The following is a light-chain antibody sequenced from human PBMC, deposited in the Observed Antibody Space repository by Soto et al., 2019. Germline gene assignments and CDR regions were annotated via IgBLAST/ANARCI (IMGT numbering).Light chain of an antibody. V-gene: IGLV2-14*01. CDR3: SSYAGSNNLV. CDR1: SDDVGGYNY. Sequence: QSALTQPASVSGSPGQSITISCTGTSDDVGGYNYVSWYQQHPGKAPKLMIFEVNNRPSGVSNRFSGSRSGNTASLTISGLQAEDEADYYCSSYAGSNNLVFGGGTKVTVL. CDR2: EVN. J-gene: IGLJ2*01.